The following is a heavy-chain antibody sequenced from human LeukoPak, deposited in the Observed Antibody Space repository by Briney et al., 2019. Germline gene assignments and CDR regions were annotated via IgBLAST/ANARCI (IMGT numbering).Heavy chain of an antibody. Sequence: ASVKVSCKASGYTFTGYYMHWVRQAPGQGLEWMGWINPNSGGTNYAQKFQGRVTMTRDTSVSTAYMELGRLRSDDTAVYYCARASLEWELSLAYFDYWGQGTLVTVSS. CDR1: GYTFTGYY. J-gene: IGHJ4*02. CDR2: INPNSGGT. V-gene: IGHV1-2*02. D-gene: IGHD1-26*01. CDR3: ARASLEWELSLAYFDY.